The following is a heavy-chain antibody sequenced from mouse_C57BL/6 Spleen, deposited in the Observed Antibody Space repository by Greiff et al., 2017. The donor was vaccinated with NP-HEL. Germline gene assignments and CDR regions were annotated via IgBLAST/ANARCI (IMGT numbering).Heavy chain of an antibody. D-gene: IGHD2-2*01. CDR2: INPNNGGT. V-gene: IGHV1-18*01. Sequence: EVQLQQSGPELVKPGASVKIPCKASGYTFTDYNMDWVKQSHGKSLEWIGDINPNNGGTIYNQKFKGKATLTVDKSSSTTYMELRSLTSEDTAVYYCARTGLRRESYFDYWGQGTTLTVSS. CDR3: ARTGLRRESYFDY. J-gene: IGHJ2*01. CDR1: GYTFTDYN.